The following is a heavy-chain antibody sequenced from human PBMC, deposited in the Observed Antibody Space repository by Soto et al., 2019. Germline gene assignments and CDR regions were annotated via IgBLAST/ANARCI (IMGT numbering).Heavy chain of an antibody. CDR3: ATGVADRGIDS. CDR1: GFTFRKHA. CDR2: ITASGSAT. J-gene: IGHJ4*02. Sequence: EVQVLESGGALVQPGGSLRLSCAASGFTFRKHAMTWVRQAPGQGLEYVSSITASGSATFYAASVRGRFAISRDNAKSTLYLQMNSLRDEDTALYYCATGVADRGIDSWGPGTLVTVSS. V-gene: IGHV3-23*01.